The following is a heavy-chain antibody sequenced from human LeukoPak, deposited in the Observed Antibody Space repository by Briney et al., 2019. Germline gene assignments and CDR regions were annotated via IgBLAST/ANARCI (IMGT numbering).Heavy chain of an antibody. CDR1: GGSFSGYY. D-gene: IGHD3-10*01. J-gene: IGHJ3*02. CDR3: ARGKRYYYGSGAPRGPFDI. CDR2: INHSGST. V-gene: IGHV4-34*01. Sequence: SETLSLTCAVYGGSFSGYYWSWIRQPPGKGLGWIGEINHSGSTNYNPSLKSRVTISVDTSKNQFSLKLSSVTAADTAVYYCARGKRYYYGSGAPRGPFDIWGQGTMVTVSS.